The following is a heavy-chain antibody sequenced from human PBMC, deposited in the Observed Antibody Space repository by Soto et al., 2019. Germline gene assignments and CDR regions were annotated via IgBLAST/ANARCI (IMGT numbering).Heavy chain of an antibody. V-gene: IGHV3-23*01. CDR1: GFTFSSFA. CDR2: ISSSGETT. CDR3: VQDWTGNSCPCMVV. Sequence: VQLLESGGGLVQPGGSLRLSCAASGFTFSSFAMTWVRQAPGEGLEWVSSISSSGETTYYSDSVKGRFTISRDISKNMVYLQMTSLRAEDTAIYFCVQDWTGNSCPCMVVWGQGTTVTVSS. D-gene: IGHD6-13*01. J-gene: IGHJ6*02.